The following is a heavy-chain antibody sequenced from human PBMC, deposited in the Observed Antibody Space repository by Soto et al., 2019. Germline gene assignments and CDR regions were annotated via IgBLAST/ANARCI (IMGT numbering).Heavy chain of an antibody. D-gene: IGHD6-6*01. CDR3: ARSLNSGSTFDP. Sequence: EVQLVESGGGLVQPGGSLRLSCAASGFTFSSYWMHWVRQAPGKGLVWVSRINSDGSTTTYADSVKGRFTISRDNAKNTLCLQMNSLRAEDAAVYYCARSLNSGSTFDPWGQGTLVTVSS. CDR2: INSDGSTT. V-gene: IGHV3-74*01. CDR1: GFTFSSYW. J-gene: IGHJ5*02.